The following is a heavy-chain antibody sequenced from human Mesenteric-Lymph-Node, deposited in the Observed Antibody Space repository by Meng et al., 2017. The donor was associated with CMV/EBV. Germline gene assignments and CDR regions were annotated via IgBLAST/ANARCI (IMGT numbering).Heavy chain of an antibody. CDR1: GFTFSSYW. Sequence: GGSLRLSCAASGFTFSSYWMSWVRQGPGKGLEWVANINEDGSDIYYADSVKGRFTISRDNAKNSLNLQMNTLRAEDTAIYYCARDMGIYTNYVYYWGQGALVTVSS. D-gene: IGHD3-16*01. CDR3: ARDMGIYTNYVYY. V-gene: IGHV3-7*01. CDR2: INEDGSDI. J-gene: IGHJ4*02.